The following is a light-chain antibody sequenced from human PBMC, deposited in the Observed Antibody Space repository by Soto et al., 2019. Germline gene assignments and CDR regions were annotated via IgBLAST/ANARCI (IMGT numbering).Light chain of an antibody. CDR1: QSVSSY. V-gene: IGKV3-11*01. J-gene: IGKJ2*01. CDR2: DAS. Sequence: EIVLTQSPATLSLSPGERATLSCRASQSVSSYLAWYQQKPGQAPRLLIYDASNRATGIPARFSGSGSGTDFALTISGRGPEGFAIYYCQQRSNWPPYPFGQGHKLEIK. CDR3: QQRSNWPPYP.